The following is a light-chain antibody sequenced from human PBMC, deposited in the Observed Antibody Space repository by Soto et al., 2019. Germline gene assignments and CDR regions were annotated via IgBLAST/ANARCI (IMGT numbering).Light chain of an antibody. CDR2: GAS. J-gene: IGKJ4*01. V-gene: IGKV1-27*01. CDR1: HGITNA. Sequence: DIQMTQSPSSLSVSVGDRVTVTCRASHGITNALAWYQQKPGRVPKLLLYGASTLQSGVSSRFSCSGSGTDFTLTISSLQPDDVATYYCQQYTSVPLTFGGGTKVEIK. CDR3: QQYTSVPLT.